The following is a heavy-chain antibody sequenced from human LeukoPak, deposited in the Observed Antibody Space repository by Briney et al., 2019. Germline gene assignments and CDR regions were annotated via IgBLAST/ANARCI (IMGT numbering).Heavy chain of an antibody. J-gene: IGHJ3*02. Sequence: GGSLRLSCAASGFTFSSYSMNWVRQAPGKGLEWVSYISSSSGTIYYADSVKGRFTVSRDNAKNSLYLQMNSLRAEDTALYYCASLRRTWLAGGDNAFDIWGQGTMVTVSS. D-gene: IGHD6-19*01. CDR1: GFTFSSYS. CDR2: ISSSSGTI. V-gene: IGHV3-48*04. CDR3: ASLRRTWLAGGDNAFDI.